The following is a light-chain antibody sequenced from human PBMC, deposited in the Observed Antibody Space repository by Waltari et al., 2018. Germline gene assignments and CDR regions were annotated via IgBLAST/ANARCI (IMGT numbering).Light chain of an antibody. CDR1: QSVSSSY. CDR3: QQYGSSPPYT. V-gene: IGKV3-20*01. CDR2: GAS. Sequence: EIVLTQSPGTLPLSPGERATLSCSASQSVSSSYLAWYQQKPGQAPRLLSYGASSRATGIPDRFSGSGSGTDFTLTISRLEPEDFAVYYCQQYGSSPPYTFGQGTKLEIK. J-gene: IGKJ2*01.